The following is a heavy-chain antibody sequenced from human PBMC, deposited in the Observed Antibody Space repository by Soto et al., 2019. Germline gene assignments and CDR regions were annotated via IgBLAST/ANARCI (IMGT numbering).Heavy chain of an antibody. CDR2: VNPNGGGT. D-gene: IGHD2-15*01. V-gene: IGHV1-2*02. CDR3: ARVLRDDAYNA. J-gene: IGHJ4*02. Sequence: DSVQVSCKASGYTFTDYYIHWVRQAPGQGLEWIGWVNPNGGGTSHAQKFQGRVTMTRDTSINTAYIELSSLRSDDTALYYCARVLRDDAYNARGQGTLVSVS. CDR1: GYTFTDYY.